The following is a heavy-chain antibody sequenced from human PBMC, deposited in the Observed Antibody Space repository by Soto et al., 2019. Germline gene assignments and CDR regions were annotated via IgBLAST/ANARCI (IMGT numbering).Heavy chain of an antibody. V-gene: IGHV3-74*01. CDR1: GFTFSNYW. CDR3: ARDNWNTV. D-gene: IGHD1-20*01. Sequence: GGSLRLSCAASGFTFSNYWMHWVRQAPGKGLVWVSRIHSDGSSTFYADSVKGRFTISRDNAKKMVYLQMKSLRAEDTAVYYCARDNWNTVWGQGTMVTVSS. CDR2: IHSDGSST. J-gene: IGHJ3*01.